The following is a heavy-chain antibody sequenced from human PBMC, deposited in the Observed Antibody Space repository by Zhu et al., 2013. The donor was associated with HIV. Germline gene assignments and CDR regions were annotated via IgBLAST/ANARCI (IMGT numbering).Heavy chain of an antibody. CDR3: ARGYCSGGSCYPTENWFDP. Sequence: QVQLVQSGAEVKKPGASVKVSCKASGYTFTGYYMHWVRQAPGQGLEWMGWINPNSGGTNYAQKFQGRVTMTRDTSISTAYMELSRLRSDDTAVYYCARGYCSGGSCYPTENWFDPGAREPWSPSPQ. D-gene: IGHD2-15*01. J-gene: IGHJ5*02. CDR2: INPNSGGT. CDR1: GYTFTGYY. V-gene: IGHV1-2*02.